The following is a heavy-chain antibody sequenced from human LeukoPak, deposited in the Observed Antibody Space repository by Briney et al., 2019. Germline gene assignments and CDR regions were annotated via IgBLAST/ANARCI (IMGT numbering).Heavy chain of an antibody. Sequence: GGSLRLSCAASGFTFSNAWMSWVRQAPGKGLEWVGRIKGKTDGGTTDYAAPVKGRFTISRDDSKNTLYLQMNSLKTEDTAVYYCTTAYCSSTGCYLDYWGQGTLVTVSS. J-gene: IGHJ4*02. CDR1: GFTFSNAW. CDR2: IKGKTDGGTT. D-gene: IGHD2-2*01. CDR3: TTAYCSSTGCYLDY. V-gene: IGHV3-15*01.